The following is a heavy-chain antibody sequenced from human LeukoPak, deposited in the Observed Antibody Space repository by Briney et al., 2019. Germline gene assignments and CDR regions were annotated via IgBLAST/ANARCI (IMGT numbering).Heavy chain of an antibody. Sequence: GGSLRLSCAASGFTFSNYWMHWVRQAPGKGLVWVSRISSDGNRTNYADFVKGRFTISRDNAKNTLYVQINSLRAEDTAVHYCARESSDWFSDAFDIWGQGTVVTVSS. CDR3: ARESSDWFSDAFDI. D-gene: IGHD6-19*01. CDR2: ISSDGNRT. CDR1: GFTFSNYW. J-gene: IGHJ3*02. V-gene: IGHV3-74*01.